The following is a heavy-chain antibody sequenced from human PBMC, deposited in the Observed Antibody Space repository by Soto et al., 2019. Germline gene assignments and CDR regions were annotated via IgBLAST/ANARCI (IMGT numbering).Heavy chain of an antibody. J-gene: IGHJ6*02. CDR1: GFTFSSYL. CDR2: IKQDGSER. CDR3: ARDKARRTTRYSDGMDV. D-gene: IGHD1-1*01. V-gene: IGHV3-7*03. Sequence: GGSLRLSCAASGFTFSSYLMSWVRQAPGKGLEWVANIKQDGSERYYVDSVKGRFTISRDNAKNSLYLQMNSLRAEDTAVYYCARDKARRTTRYSDGMDVWGQGTTITFYS.